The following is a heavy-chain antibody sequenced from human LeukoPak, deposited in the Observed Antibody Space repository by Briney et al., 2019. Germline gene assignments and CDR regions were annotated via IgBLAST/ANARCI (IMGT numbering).Heavy chain of an antibody. D-gene: IGHD6-13*01. J-gene: IGHJ3*02. CDR3: AKPRVQLVLEFAFDI. V-gene: IGHV3-23*01. CDR2: ISGSGGST. CDR1: GYTFSSYA. Sequence: GGSLRLSCAASGYTFSSYAMSWVRQAPGKGLEWVSAISGSGGSTYYADSVKGRFTISRDNSKNTLYLQMNSLRAEDTAVYYCAKPRVQLVLEFAFDIWGQGTMVTVSS.